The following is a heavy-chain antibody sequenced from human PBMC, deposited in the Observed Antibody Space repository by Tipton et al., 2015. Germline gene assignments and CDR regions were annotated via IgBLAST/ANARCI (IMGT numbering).Heavy chain of an antibody. Sequence: TLSLTCTVSGGSINSSSYYWAWIRQPPGKGLEWIGSLYFSGSTYYNPSLKSRVTMSRDTSKNQFSLKLTSVTAADTAVYYCACQDYDSLTRDYQTVDYWGQGTLVTVSS. D-gene: IGHD3-9*01. V-gene: IGHV4-39*07. CDR3: ACQDYDSLTRDYQTVDY. CDR2: LYFSGST. CDR1: GGSINSSSYY. J-gene: IGHJ4*02.